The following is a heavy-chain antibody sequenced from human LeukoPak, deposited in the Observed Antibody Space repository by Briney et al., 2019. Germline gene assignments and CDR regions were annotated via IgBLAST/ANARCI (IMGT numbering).Heavy chain of an antibody. D-gene: IGHD4-11*01. V-gene: IGHV4-31*03. J-gene: IGHJ6*02. CDR1: GGSISSGGYY. CDR3: ARDYSNADYYYYYGMDV. Sequence: PSETLSLTCTVSGGSISSGGYYWSWIRQHPGKGLEWIGYIYYSGSTYYNSSLTSRVTISVDTSKNQFSLRLSSVTAADTAVYYCARDYSNADYYYYYGMDVWGQGTTVTVSS. CDR2: IYYSGST.